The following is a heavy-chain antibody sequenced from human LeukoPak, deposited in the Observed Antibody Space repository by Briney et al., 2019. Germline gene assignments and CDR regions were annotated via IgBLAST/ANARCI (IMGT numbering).Heavy chain of an antibody. CDR1: GYTFTDYY. CDR2: INPNSGGT. CDR3: ARDLTGRSDY. V-gene: IGHV1-2*02. Sequence: GASVKISCKASGYTFTDYYMHWVRQAPGQGLEWMGWINPNSGGTNYAQSFQGRVTMTRDTSISTAYMELSRLRSDDTAVYYCARDLTGRSDYWGQGTLVTVSS. J-gene: IGHJ4*02. D-gene: IGHD3-9*01.